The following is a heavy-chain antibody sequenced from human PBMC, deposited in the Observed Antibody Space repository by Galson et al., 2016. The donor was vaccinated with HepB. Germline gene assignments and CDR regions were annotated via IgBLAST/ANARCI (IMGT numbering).Heavy chain of an antibody. V-gene: IGHV3-33*01. J-gene: IGHJ4*02. CDR3: ARVCGGGCYGWGPEY. CDR1: GFIFNIYG. D-gene: IGHD2-21*02. Sequence: SLRLSCAASGFIFNIYGMHWVRQAPGKGLEWVATIWYDGTEKYYADSVKGRFTISRDTSKNTVYLQMNSLRAEDPAVYYCARVCGGGCYGWGPEYWGQGTLVTVSS. CDR2: IWYDGTEK.